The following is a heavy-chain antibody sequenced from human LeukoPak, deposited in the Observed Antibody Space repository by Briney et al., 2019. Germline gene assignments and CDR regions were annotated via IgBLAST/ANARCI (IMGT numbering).Heavy chain of an antibody. V-gene: IGHV3-30*01. CDR3: ASLPYYYGSGIFDY. D-gene: IGHD3-10*01. CDR2: ISYDGSNT. CDR1: GFTFSSYA. Sequence: GGSLRLSCAASGFTFSSYAMHWVRQAPGKGLVWVAVISYDGSNTYYADSVKGRFTISRDNSKNTLYLQMNSVRGEVTAVYYCASLPYYYGSGIFDYWGQGTLGTVSS. J-gene: IGHJ4*02.